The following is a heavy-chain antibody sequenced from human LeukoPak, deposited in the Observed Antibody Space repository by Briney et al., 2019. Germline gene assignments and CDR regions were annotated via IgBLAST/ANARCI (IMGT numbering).Heavy chain of an antibody. CDR1: GFTFSSYW. J-gene: IGHJ4*02. D-gene: IGHD3-22*01. CDR2: IKQDGSEK. Sequence: PGGSLRLSCAASGFTFSSYWMSWVRQAPGKGPEWVANIKQDGSEKYYVDSVKGRFTISRDNAKNSLYLQMNSLRAEDTAVYYCARGAWYDTSGQRFDYWGQGTLVTVSS. V-gene: IGHV3-7*04. CDR3: ARGAWYDTSGQRFDY.